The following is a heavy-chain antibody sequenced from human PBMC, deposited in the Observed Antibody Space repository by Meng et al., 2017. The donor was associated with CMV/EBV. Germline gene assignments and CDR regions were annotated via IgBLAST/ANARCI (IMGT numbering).Heavy chain of an antibody. Sequence: SETLSLTCTVSGGSISSYYWSWIRQPPGKGLEWTGYIYYSGSTNYNPSLKSRVTISVDTSKNQFSLKLSSVTAADTAVYYCARDLRVDSSSYYYFDYWGQGTLVTVSS. D-gene: IGHD6-13*01. J-gene: IGHJ4*02. CDR1: GGSISSYY. V-gene: IGHV4-59*01. CDR2: IYYSGST. CDR3: ARDLRVDSSSYYYFDY.